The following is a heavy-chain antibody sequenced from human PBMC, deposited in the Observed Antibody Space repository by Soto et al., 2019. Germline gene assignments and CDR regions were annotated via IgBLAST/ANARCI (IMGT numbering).Heavy chain of an antibody. J-gene: IGHJ3*02. V-gene: IGHV5-51*01. CDR1: GYSFTSYW. CDR3: ARLQYCSSTSCYLRGAFDI. Sequence: PGESLKISCKGSGYSFTSYWIGWVRQMPGKGLEWMGIIYPGDSDTRYSPSFQGQVTISADKSISTAYLQWSSLKASDTAMYYCARLQYCSSTSCYLRGAFDIGGQGTMVTVSS. D-gene: IGHD2-2*01. CDR2: IYPGDSDT.